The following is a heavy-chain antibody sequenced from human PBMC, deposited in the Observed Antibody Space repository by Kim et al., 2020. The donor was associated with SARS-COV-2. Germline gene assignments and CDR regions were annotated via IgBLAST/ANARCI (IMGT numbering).Heavy chain of an antibody. Sequence: GGSLRLSCAASGFPFTSNWMHWFRQAPGKGLVWVSRINSDGSSTVYADSVRGRFTISRDNTRNSLYLEMKSLRVEDTAMYYCVRSLYNCAASDIWGQGTMVPVSS. CDR3: VRSLYNCAASDI. CDR1: GFPFTSNW. J-gene: IGHJ3*02. D-gene: IGHD2-21*01. CDR2: INSDGSST. V-gene: IGHV3-74*01.